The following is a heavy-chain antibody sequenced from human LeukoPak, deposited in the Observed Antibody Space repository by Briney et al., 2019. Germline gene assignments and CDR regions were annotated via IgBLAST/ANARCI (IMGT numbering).Heavy chain of an antibody. CDR3: ARLPTGYPNWFDP. CDR2: VFSRGTT. D-gene: IGHD3-9*01. V-gene: IGHV4-39*01. CDR1: GSSVSTYPYY. J-gene: IGHJ5*02. Sequence: SETLSLICTVTGSSVSTYPYYWAWIRQSPGKGLEWIGNVFSRGTTYYNPSLKSRVTISMDTSKNQFSLILNSVTAADTAIYFCARLPTGYPNWFDPWGQGTLVTVSS.